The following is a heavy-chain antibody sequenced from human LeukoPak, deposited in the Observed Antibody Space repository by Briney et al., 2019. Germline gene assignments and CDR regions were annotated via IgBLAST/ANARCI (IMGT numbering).Heavy chain of an antibody. CDR2: IKSKTDGGTT. V-gene: IGHV3-15*01. J-gene: IGHJ3*02. CDR3: TTDKPQTIFAFDI. CDR1: GFSFSDSY. D-gene: IGHD3-3*01. Sequence: PGGSLRLSCAASGFSFSDSYMSWIRQAPGKGLEWVGRIKSKTDGGTTDYAAPVKGRFTISRDDSKNTLYLQMNSLKTEDTAVYYCTTDKPQTIFAFDIWGQGTMVTVSS.